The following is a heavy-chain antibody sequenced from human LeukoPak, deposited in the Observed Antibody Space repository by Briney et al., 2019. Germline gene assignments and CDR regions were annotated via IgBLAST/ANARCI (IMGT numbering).Heavy chain of an antibody. J-gene: IGHJ4*02. Sequence: SVKVSCKASGGSFNNYAISWVRQAPGQGLEWMGRIIPIFGIANSAQKFQGRVTITADKSTNIAYMELSSLRSEDTAVYYCARGYGEDFDYWGQGTLVTVSS. V-gene: IGHV1-69*04. D-gene: IGHD2-15*01. CDR1: GGSFNNYA. CDR3: ARGYGEDFDY. CDR2: IIPIFGIA.